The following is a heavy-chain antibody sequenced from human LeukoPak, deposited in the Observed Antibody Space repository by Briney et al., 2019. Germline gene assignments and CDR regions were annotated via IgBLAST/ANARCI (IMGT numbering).Heavy chain of an antibody. V-gene: IGHV4-34*01. CDR2: INHSGST. D-gene: IGHD3-16*01. CDR1: GGSFSGYY. J-gene: IGHJ4*02. CDR3: ARELRGSFPDY. Sequence: SETLSLTCAVYGGSFSGYYWSWIRQPPGKGLEWIGEINHSGSTNYNPSLKSRVTISVDTSKNQFSLKLSSVTAADTAVYYCARELRGSFPDYWGQGTLVTVSS.